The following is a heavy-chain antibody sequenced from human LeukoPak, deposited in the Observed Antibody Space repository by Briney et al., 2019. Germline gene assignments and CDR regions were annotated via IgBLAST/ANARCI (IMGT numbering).Heavy chain of an antibody. CDR3: ARASSPDCTGGSCHGYFDL. J-gene: IGHJ2*01. CDR1: GGSISSGGYS. Sequence: SETLSLTCAVSGGSISSGGYSWSWIRQPPGKGLEWIGYIYHSGSIYYSPSLKSRVTISVDRSKNQFSLKVNSVTAADTAVYYCARASSPDCTGGSCHGYFDLWGRGTLVTVSS. D-gene: IGHD2-15*01. V-gene: IGHV4-30-2*01. CDR2: IYHSGSI.